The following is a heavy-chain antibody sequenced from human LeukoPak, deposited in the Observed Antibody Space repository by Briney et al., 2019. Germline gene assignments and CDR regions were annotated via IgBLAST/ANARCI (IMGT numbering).Heavy chain of an antibody. CDR3: TTVTLRPVGL. CDR2: IKSKSDGGTT. CDR1: GFSFSRAW. J-gene: IGHJ4*02. Sequence: GGSLRLSCAASGFSFSRAWMSWVRQAPGKGLEWVGRIKSKSDGGTTDYAAPVKGRFTISRDDSKNTLFLQVDSLKIEDTAVYYCTTVTLRPVGLWGQGTLVTVSS. D-gene: IGHD3-10*01. V-gene: IGHV3-15*05.